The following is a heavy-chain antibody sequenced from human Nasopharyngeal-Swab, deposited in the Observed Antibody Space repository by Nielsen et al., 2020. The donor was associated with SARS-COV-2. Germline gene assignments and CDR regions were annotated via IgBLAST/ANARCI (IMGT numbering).Heavy chain of an antibody. CDR1: GFTFSSYG. D-gene: IGHD3-10*01. J-gene: IGHJ4*02. CDR2: ISYDGSNK. CDR3: ARDTPLGYYGSGSYENGTDY. V-gene: IGHV3-30*03. Sequence: GESLKISCAASGFTFSSYGMHWVRQAQGKGLEWVAVISYDGSNKYYADSVKGRFTISRDNSKNTLYLQMNSLRAEDTAVYYCARDTPLGYYGSGSYENGTDYWGQGTLVTVSS.